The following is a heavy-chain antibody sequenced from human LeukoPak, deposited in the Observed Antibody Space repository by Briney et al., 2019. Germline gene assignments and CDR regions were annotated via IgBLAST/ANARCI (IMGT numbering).Heavy chain of an antibody. D-gene: IGHD3-22*01. CDR3: AKDFYDSSGSRYDY. V-gene: IGHV3-7*03. CDR1: GFTFSTYW. Sequence: GGSLRLSCAASGFTFSTYWMTWVRQAPGKGLEWVANIKEDGSDKYYVDSVKGRFTISRDNAKNSLYLQMNSLRAEDTAVYFCAKDFYDSSGSRYDYWGQGTLVTVSS. J-gene: IGHJ4*02. CDR2: IKEDGSDK.